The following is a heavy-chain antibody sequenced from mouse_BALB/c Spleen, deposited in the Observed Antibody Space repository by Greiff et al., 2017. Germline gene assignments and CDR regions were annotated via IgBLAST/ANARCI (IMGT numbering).Heavy chain of an antibody. V-gene: IGHV5-9-4*01. CDR3: ARGGGNYPFAY. Sequence: EVQLVESGGGLVKPGGSLKLSCAASGFTFSSYAMSWVRQSPEKRLEWVAEISSGGSYTYYPDTVTGRFTISRDNAKNTLYLEMSSLRSEDTAMYYCARGGGNYPFAYWGQGTLVTVSA. D-gene: IGHD2-1*01. J-gene: IGHJ3*01. CDR2: ISSGGSYT. CDR1: GFTFSSYA.